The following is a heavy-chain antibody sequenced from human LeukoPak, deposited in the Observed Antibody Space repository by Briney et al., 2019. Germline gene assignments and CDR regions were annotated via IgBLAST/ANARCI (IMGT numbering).Heavy chain of an antibody. Sequence: SETLSLTCAVYGGSFSGYSWSWIRQPPGKGLEWIGEINHGGSTNYNPSLKSRVTISVDTSKNQFSLKLNSVTAADTAVYYCAGYDILTGLWHWDQGALVTVSS. D-gene: IGHD3-9*01. J-gene: IGHJ4*02. V-gene: IGHV4-34*01. CDR3: AGYDILTGLWH. CDR2: INHGGST. CDR1: GGSFSGYS.